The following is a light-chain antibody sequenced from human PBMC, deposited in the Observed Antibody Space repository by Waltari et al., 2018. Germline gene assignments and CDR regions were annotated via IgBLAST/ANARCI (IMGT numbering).Light chain of an antibody. CDR3: SSYAGNNIWV. V-gene: IGLV2-8*01. CDR2: EVT. CDR1: SYDVGTSNY. J-gene: IGLJ3*02. Sequence: QSALTQPPSASGSPGQSVTISCTGSSYDVGTSNYVCWYQQHPGKAPKLMIYEVTNRPSVVPDRFSGSRSGNTASLTVSGLQAEDEADYYCSSYAGNNIWVFGGGTRLAVL.